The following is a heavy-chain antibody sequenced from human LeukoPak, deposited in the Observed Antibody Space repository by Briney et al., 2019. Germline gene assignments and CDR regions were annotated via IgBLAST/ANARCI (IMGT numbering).Heavy chain of an antibody. CDR1: GGSISSTSNY. V-gene: IGHV4-39*01. D-gene: IGHD2-8*01. CDR2: IYYSGST. Sequence: PSETLSLTCTVSGGSISSTSNYWGWIRQPPGKGLEWIGSIYYSGSTYYNPSLKSRVTISVDTSKNQFSLKLSSVTAADTAVYYCARRYCTNGVCYDDYWGQGTLVTVSS. CDR3: ARRYCTNGVCYDDY. J-gene: IGHJ4*02.